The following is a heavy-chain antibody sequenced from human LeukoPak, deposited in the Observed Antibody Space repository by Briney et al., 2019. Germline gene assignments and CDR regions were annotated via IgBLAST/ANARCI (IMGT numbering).Heavy chain of an antibody. Sequence: PGGSLRLSCAASGFTVSSNYMSWVRQAPGKGLEWVSVIYSGGSTYYADSVKGRFTISRDNSKNTLYLQMNSLRAEDTAVYYCARSIYDSSGLFDYWGQGTLVTVSS. D-gene: IGHD3-22*01. CDR1: GFTVSSNY. CDR2: IYSGGST. CDR3: ARSIYDSSGLFDY. J-gene: IGHJ4*02. V-gene: IGHV3-53*01.